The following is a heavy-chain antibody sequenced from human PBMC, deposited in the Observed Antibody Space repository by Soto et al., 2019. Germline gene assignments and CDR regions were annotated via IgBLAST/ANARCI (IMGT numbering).Heavy chain of an antibody. CDR3: ARGGSNDWQVAFDI. CDR1: GGSISSYY. V-gene: IGHV4-59*12. Sequence: SETLSLTCTVSGGSISSYYWSWIRQPPGKGLEWIGYIYYSGSTNYNPSLKSRVTMSLDTSKNQFSLKLTSVTAADTAVYYCARGGSNDWQVAFDIWGQGTMVTVSS. J-gene: IGHJ3*02. D-gene: IGHD3-9*01. CDR2: IYYSGST.